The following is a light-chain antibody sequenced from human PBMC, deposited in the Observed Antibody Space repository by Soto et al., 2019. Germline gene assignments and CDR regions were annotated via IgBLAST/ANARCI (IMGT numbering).Light chain of an antibody. CDR1: QGISSY. V-gene: IGKV1-8*01. CDR2: AAS. Sequence: AIRMTQSASSLSASTGDRVTITCRSSQGISSYLAWYQQKPGKAPKLLIYAASTLQSGVPSRFSGSASGTDFTLTIRCLQSEDFATYYCQQYYSYSTFGQGTKVDIK. CDR3: QQYYSYST. J-gene: IGKJ1*01.